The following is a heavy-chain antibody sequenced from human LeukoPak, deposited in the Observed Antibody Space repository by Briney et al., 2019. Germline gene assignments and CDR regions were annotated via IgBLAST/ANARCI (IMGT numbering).Heavy chain of an antibody. D-gene: IGHD5-24*01. CDR2: IIPIFGTA. CDR1: DYTFTSYG. CDR3: AAQVRDGYNYYPFDY. V-gene: IGHV1-69*13. J-gene: IGHJ4*02. Sequence: GASVKVSCKASDYTFTSYGISWVRQAPGQGLEWMGGIIPIFGTANYAQKFQGRVTITADESTSTAYMELSSLRSEDTAVYYCAAQVRDGYNYYPFDYWGQGTLVTVSS.